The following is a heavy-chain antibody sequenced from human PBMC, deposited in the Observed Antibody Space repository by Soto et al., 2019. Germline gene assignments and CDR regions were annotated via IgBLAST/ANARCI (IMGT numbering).Heavy chain of an antibody. CDR2: IIPFFGTA. J-gene: IGHJ4*02. Sequence: SVKVSCKTSGGTFSTFGISWVRQAPGQGLEWMGGIIPFFGTAEYSQRFEDRITITADESTNTVYMDLRSLTSEDTAIYYCARTAPMDAGDKYYYDFWGQGALVTVSS. V-gene: IGHV1-69*13. CDR3: ARTAPMDAGDKYYYDF. D-gene: IGHD3-16*01. CDR1: GGTFSTFG.